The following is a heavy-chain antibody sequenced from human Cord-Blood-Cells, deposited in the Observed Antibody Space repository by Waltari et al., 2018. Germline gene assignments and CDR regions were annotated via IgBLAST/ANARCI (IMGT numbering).Heavy chain of an antibody. V-gene: IGHV1-2*02. J-gene: IGHJ4*02. CDR3: ARDNCTNGVCYVDY. CDR2: RNPNSGGT. D-gene: IGHD2-8*01. Sequence: QVQLVQSGAEVKKPGASVKVSCKASGYTFTGYYMHWVRQAPGQGLEWMGWRNPNSGGTNYAQKFQGGVTMTRDTSISTAYMELSRLRSDDTAVYYCARDNCTNGVCYVDYWGQGTLVTVSS. CDR1: GYTFTGYY.